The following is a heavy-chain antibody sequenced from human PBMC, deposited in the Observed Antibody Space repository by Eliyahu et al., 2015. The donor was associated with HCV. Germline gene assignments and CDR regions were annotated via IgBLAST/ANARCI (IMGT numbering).Heavy chain of an antibody. Sequence: QVQLVQSGAEVKKPGSSVKVSCKASGGTFSSYAISWVRQAPGQGLEWMGGIIPIFGTANYAQKFQGRVTITADESTSTAYMELSSLRSEDTAVYYCARAKYSGYSYGSGGFDYWGQGTLVTVSS. D-gene: IGHD5-18*01. CDR3: ARAKYSGYSYGSGGFDY. CDR2: IIPIFGTA. J-gene: IGHJ4*02. CDR1: GGTFSSYA. V-gene: IGHV1-69*01.